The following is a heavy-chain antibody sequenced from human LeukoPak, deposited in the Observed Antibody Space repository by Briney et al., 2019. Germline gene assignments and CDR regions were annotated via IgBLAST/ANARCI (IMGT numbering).Heavy chain of an antibody. V-gene: IGHV4-61*02. CDR1: GGSISSGSYY. D-gene: IGHD6-6*01. CDR2: IYTSGGT. J-gene: IGHJ4*02. CDR3: ARFSSIAAAFDY. Sequence: SETLSLTCTVSGGSISSGSYYWSWIRQPAGKGLEWIGRIYTSGGTNYNPSLRSRVTMSLDTSKNQFSLKLSSVTAADTAVYYCARFSSIAAAFDYWGQGTLVTVSS.